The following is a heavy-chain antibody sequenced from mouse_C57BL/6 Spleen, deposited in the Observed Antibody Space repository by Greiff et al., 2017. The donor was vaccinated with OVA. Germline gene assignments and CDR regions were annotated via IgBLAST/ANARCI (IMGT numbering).Heavy chain of an antibody. D-gene: IGHD2-4*01. V-gene: IGHV1-74*01. CDR1: GYTFTSYW. CDR2: IHPSDSDP. J-gene: IGHJ3*01. CDR3: AMNDYLAWFAY. Sequence: VQLQQPGAELVTPGASVKVSCKASGYTFTSYWMHWLPQRPVQVLEWIGRIHPSDSDPNYNQKFKGKATLTVDKSSSTAYMQLSSLTSEDSAVYYCAMNDYLAWFAYWGQGTLVTVSA.